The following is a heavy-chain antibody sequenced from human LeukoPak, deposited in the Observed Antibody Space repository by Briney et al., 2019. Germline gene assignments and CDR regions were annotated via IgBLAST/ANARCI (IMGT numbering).Heavy chain of an antibody. J-gene: IGHJ1*01. CDR2: ITGSGGIT. V-gene: IGHV3-23*01. CDR3: AKLPPDYLSLD. CDR1: GFTSSSHA. Sequence: PAGSLGLSCAASGFTSSSHAMSWVRQAPGKGLEWVSTITGSGGITYYADSVKGRFSISRDNSKNTLYLQMNSLRAEDTAVYYCAKLPPDYLSLDWGQGTLVTVSS. D-gene: IGHD4/OR15-4a*01.